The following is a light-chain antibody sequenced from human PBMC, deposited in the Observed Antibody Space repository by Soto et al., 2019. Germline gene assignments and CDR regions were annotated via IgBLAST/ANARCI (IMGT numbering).Light chain of an antibody. CDR3: QQYGSSPT. V-gene: IGKV3-20*01. J-gene: IGKJ1*01. CDR1: QSVSNY. CDR2: GAS. Sequence: EIVLTQSPGTLSVSPGERATLSCRASQSVSNYLAWYQQRPGQAPRLLIYGASSRATGIPDRFSGSGSGTDFTLTISRLEPEDFAVYYCQQYGSSPTFGQGTKVEIK.